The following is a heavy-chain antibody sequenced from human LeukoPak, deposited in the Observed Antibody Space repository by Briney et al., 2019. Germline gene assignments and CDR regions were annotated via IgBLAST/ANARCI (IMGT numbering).Heavy chain of an antibody. J-gene: IGHJ5*02. V-gene: IGHV3-23*01. Sequence: GGSLRLSCAASGIAFDGYVMTWVRQAPGKGLEWVSTVSGSGGSTYYADSVKGRFTISRDNSKNTLYLQMNSLRSDDTAVYYCARDQGAVGVTEEWFDPWGQGTLVTVSS. CDR3: ARDQGAVGVTEEWFDP. CDR2: VSGSGGST. D-gene: IGHD1-26*01. CDR1: GIAFDGYV.